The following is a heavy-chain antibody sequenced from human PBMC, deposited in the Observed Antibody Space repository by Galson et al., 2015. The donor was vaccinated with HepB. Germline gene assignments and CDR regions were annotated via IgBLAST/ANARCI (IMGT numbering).Heavy chain of an antibody. CDR1: GFTFSSY. V-gene: IGHV3-66*01. CDR3: ARKGRYGGNGFDY. J-gene: IGHJ4*02. D-gene: IGHD4-23*01. Sequence: SLRLSCAASGFTFSSYMSWVRQAPGRGLEWVSVTYSGGSTYYADSVKGRFTISRDNSKNTLYLQMNSLRAEDTGVYYCARKGRYGGNGFDYWGQGTLVTVSS. CDR2: TYSGGST.